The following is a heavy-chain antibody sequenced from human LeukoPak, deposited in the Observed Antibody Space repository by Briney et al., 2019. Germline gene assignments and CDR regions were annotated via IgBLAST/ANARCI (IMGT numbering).Heavy chain of an antibody. Sequence: GGSLRLSCAASGFTFSDYYMSWIRQAPGKGLEWVSYISSSGSTIYYADSVKGRSTISRDNAKNSLYLQMNSLRAEDTAVYYCARPPTDDAFDIWGQGTMVTVSS. V-gene: IGHV3-11*01. CDR2: ISSSGSTI. D-gene: IGHD4-17*01. CDR3: ARPPTDDAFDI. CDR1: GFTFSDYY. J-gene: IGHJ3*02.